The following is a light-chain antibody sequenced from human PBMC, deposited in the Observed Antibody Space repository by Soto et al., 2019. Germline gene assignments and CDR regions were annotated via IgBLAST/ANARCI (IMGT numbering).Light chain of an antibody. CDR3: QHYNVWPHT. J-gene: IGKJ2*01. Sequence: EILLTQSPATLAVSLGEGATLSCRASQSVRDNLAWYQQKPGQAPRLLIYRASTRATGVPARFSGSGSGTEFTLTISSLQSEDVSVYFCQHYNVWPHTFGQGTKLEIK. CDR1: QSVRDN. V-gene: IGKV3-15*01. CDR2: RAS.